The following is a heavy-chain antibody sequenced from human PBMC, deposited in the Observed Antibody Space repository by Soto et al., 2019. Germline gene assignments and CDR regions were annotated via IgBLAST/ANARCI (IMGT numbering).Heavy chain of an antibody. CDR2: INPNSGGT. CDR1: GYTFTGYY. D-gene: IGHD3-22*01. CDR3: ARDGYRYYYDSSGYYLDF. V-gene: IGHV1-2*02. Sequence: ASVKVSCKASGYTFTGYYIHWVRQAPGQGLEWMGWINPNSGGTDFQQKFQGRVTMTRAMSTSTVYMELSSLSSDDTAVYYCARDGYRYYYDSSGYYLDFWGQGTLVTVSS. J-gene: IGHJ4*02.